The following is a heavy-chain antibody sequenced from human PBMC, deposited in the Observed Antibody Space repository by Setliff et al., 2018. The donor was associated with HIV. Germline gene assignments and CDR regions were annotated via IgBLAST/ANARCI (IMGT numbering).Heavy chain of an antibody. D-gene: IGHD5-18*01. CDR1: GGSISSYY. CDR3: ARVTTMVGYFDY. V-gene: IGHV4-59*01. J-gene: IGHJ4*02. CDR2: IYYSGST. Sequence: KTSETLSLTCTVSGGSISSYYWSWIRQPPGKGLECIGYIYYSGSTNYNPSLKSRLTISVDTSKNQFSLKLSSVTAADTAVYFCARVTTMVGYFDYWGQGTLVTVSS.